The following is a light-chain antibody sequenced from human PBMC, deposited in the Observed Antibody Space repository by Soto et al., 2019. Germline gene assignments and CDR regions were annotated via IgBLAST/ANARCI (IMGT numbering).Light chain of an antibody. CDR1: SRDVGGHDY. CDR2: ELS. V-gene: IGLV2-8*01. Sequence: QSALTQPPSASGSPGQSVTISCTGTSRDVGGHDYVSWYQQHRGKAPKLMIYELSKRPSGVPDRFSGSKSGNTASLTVSGLQAEDEADYYCSSYVTGDSLIFGGGTKLTVL. J-gene: IGLJ2*01. CDR3: SSYVTGDSLI.